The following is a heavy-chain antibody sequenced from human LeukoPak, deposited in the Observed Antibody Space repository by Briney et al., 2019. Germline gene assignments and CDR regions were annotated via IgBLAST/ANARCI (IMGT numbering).Heavy chain of an antibody. CDR1: GGSISSYY. J-gene: IGHJ1*01. Sequence: PSETLSLTCTVSGGSISSYYWSWIRQPPGKGLEWIGYIYYSGSTNYNPSLKSRVTISVDTSKNQFSLKLSSVTAADTAVYYCASHFLYSSSLITPYFQHWGQGTLVTVSS. CDR3: ASHFLYSSSLITPYFQH. D-gene: IGHD6-13*01. V-gene: IGHV4-59*01. CDR2: IYYSGST.